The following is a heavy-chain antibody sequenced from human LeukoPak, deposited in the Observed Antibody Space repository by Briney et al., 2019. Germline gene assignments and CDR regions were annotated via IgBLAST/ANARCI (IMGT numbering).Heavy chain of an antibody. Sequence: ASVKVSCKASGYTFTGYYMHWVRQAPGQGLEWMGWINPNSGGTNYAQKFQGRVTMTRDTSISTAYMELSRLRSDDTAVYYCAREFSLVVVAATPSFDYWGQGTLVTVSS. D-gene: IGHD2-15*01. CDR3: AREFSLVVVAATPSFDY. V-gene: IGHV1-2*02. CDR1: GYTFTGYY. J-gene: IGHJ4*02. CDR2: INPNSGGT.